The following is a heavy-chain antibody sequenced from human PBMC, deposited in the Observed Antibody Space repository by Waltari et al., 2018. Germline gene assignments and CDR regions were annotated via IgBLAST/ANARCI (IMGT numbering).Heavy chain of an antibody. V-gene: IGHV4-38-2*02. D-gene: IGHD6-13*01. CDR3: AREVGYSSSPGWFDP. J-gene: IGHJ5*02. Sequence: QGQLQESGPELVKPSETLSLTCTVPGYFNSRGYYWGWIRQPPGKGLEWIGSIYHSGSTYYNPSLKSRVTISVDTYKNQFSLKLSSVTAADTAVYYCAREVGYSSSPGWFDPWGQGTLVTVSS. CDR1: GYFNSRGYY. CDR2: IYHSGST.